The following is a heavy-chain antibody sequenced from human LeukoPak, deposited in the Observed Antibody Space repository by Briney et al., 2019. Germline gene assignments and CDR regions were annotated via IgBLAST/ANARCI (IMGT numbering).Heavy chain of an antibody. CDR1: GFTFSSYW. CDR2: IKQDGSEK. CDR3: ARERGTAMVTFDY. Sequence: GGSLRLSCAASGFTFSSYWMSWVRQAPGKELEWVANIKQDGSEKYYVDSVKGRFTISRDNAKNSLYLQMNSLRAEDTAVYYCARERGTAMVTFDYWGQGTLVTVSS. J-gene: IGHJ4*02. V-gene: IGHV3-7*01. D-gene: IGHD5-18*01.